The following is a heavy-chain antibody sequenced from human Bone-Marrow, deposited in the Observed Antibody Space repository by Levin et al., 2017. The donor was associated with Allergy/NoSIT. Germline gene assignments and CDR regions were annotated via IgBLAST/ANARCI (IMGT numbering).Heavy chain of an antibody. V-gene: IGHV1-46*01. CDR3: AREGPKGIAVDGRSGMDV. D-gene: IGHD6-19*01. CDR1: AYIFTSYY. Sequence: GESLKISCKASAYIFTSYYMHWVRQAPGQGLEWMGIINPSGGSTSYAQKFQGRVTMTRDTSTSTAYMELSSLTSDDTAVYYCAREGPKGIAVDGRSGMDVWGQGTPVTVSS. CDR2: INPSGGST. J-gene: IGHJ6*02.